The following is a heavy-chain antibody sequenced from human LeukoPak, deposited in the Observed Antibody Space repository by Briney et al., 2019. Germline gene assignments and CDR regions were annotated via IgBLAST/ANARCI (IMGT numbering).Heavy chain of an antibody. V-gene: IGHV3-48*04. D-gene: IGHD3-10*02. CDR2: ISSSGSTI. J-gene: IGHJ6*04. CDR3: AELGITMIGGV. Sequence: GGSLRLSCAASGFTFSSYWMSWVRQAPGKGLEWVSYISSSGSTIYYADSVRGRFTISRDNAKNSLYLQMNSLRAEDTAVYYCAELGITMIGGVWGKGTTVTISS. CDR1: GFTFSSYW.